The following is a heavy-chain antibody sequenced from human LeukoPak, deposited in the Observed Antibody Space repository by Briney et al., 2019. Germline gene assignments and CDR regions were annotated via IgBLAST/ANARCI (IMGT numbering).Heavy chain of an antibody. D-gene: IGHD2-21*02. V-gene: IGHV4-34*01. CDR2: INHSGST. CDR3: ARVTYCGGDCYSGRGDYFDY. Sequence: SETLSLTCAVYGGPFGGYYWSWIRQPPGKGLEWIGEINHSGSTNYNPSLKSRVTISVDTSKNQFSLKLSSVTAADTAVYYCARVTYCGGDCYSGRGDYFDYWGQGTLVTVSS. CDR1: GGPFGGYY. J-gene: IGHJ4*02.